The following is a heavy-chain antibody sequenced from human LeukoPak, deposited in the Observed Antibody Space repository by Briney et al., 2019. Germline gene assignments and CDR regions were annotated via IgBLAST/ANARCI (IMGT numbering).Heavy chain of an antibody. CDR1: GFTFSSYG. CDR2: ISDGGGST. D-gene: IGHD1-26*01. Sequence: GGSLRLSCAASGFTFSSYGMSWVRQAPGKGLEWVSAISDGGGSTYYADSVKGRFTISRDNSKNTLYLQVNSLRAEDTAVYYCAKGGKWDVTPFDYWGQGTLVTVSS. J-gene: IGHJ4*02. V-gene: IGHV3-23*01. CDR3: AKGGKWDVTPFDY.